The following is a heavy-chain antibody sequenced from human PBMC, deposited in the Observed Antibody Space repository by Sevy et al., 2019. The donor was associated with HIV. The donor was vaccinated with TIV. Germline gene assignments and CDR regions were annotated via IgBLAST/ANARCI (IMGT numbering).Heavy chain of an antibody. CDR1: GFTFSTYS. CDR2: ISSTSSYI. V-gene: IGHV3-21*01. CDR3: ARDYNSGWRKFNLFDP. D-gene: IGHD6-19*01. J-gene: IGHJ5*02. Sequence: GGSLRLSCAASGFTFSTYSMNWVRQAPGKGLEWVSSISSTSSYIDYAYSVKGRFTISRDNAKNSLYLQMNNLRAEYTAVYYCARDYNSGWRKFNLFDPWGQGTLVTVSS.